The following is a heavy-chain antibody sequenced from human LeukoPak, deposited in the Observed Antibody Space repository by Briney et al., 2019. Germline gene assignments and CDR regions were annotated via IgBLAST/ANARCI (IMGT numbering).Heavy chain of an antibody. CDR1: GGSFSGYY. CDR3: ARKGSGSYYNPSRYYYDSSGYYTPSYFQH. Sequence: SETLSLTCAVYGGSFSGYYWSWIRQPPGKGLEWIGEINHSGSTNYNPSLKSRVTISVDTSKNQFSLKLSSVTAADTAVYYCARKGSGSYYNPSRYYYDSSGYYTPSYFQHWGRGTLVTVSS. D-gene: IGHD3-22*01. CDR2: INHSGST. J-gene: IGHJ1*01. V-gene: IGHV4-34*01.